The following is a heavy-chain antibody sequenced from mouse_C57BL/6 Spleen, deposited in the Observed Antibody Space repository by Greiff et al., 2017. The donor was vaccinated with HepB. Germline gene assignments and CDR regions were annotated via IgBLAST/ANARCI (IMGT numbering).Heavy chain of an antibody. D-gene: IGHD1-1*01. V-gene: IGHV5-2*03. J-gene: IGHJ3*01. CDR1: EYEFPSHD. Sequence: EVKVEESGGGLVQPGESLKLSCESNEYEFPSHDMSWVRKTPEKRLELVAAINSDGGSTYYPDTMERRFIISRDNTKKTLYLQMSSLRSEDTALYYCASSGGSTWFAYWGQGTLVTVSA. CDR2: INSDGGST. CDR3: ASSGGSTWFAY.